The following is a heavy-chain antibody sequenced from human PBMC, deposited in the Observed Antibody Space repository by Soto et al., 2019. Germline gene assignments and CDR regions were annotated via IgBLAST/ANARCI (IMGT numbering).Heavy chain of an antibody. CDR1: GFTFSSYA. CDR2: ISGSGSTL. J-gene: IGHJ4*02. D-gene: IGHD3-22*01. V-gene: IGHV3-23*01. CDR3: AKVFYYYDSSGYYYFDY. Sequence: PGGSLRLSCAASGFTFSSYAVGLGRQTPGKGPEWISSISGSGSTLYYADSVKGRFTISRDNSKNTLYLQMSSLRAEDTAVYYCAKVFYYYDSSGYYYFDYWGQGTLVTVS.